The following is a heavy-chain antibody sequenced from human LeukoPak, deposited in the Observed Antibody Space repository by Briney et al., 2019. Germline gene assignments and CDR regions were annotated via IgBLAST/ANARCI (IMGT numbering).Heavy chain of an antibody. Sequence: GASVTVSCTASGGSFSIYAISWVRQAPGQGLEWMGGIIPIFGTANYAQKFQGRVTITADESTSTAYMELSSLRSEDTAVYYCARGLYLGFDPWGQGTLVTVSS. CDR3: ARGLYLGFDP. CDR2: IIPIFGTA. D-gene: IGHD2-8*01. CDR1: GGSFSIYA. J-gene: IGHJ5*02. V-gene: IGHV1-69*13.